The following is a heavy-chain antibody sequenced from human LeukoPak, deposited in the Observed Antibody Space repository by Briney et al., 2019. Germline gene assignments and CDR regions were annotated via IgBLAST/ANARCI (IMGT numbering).Heavy chain of an antibody. CDR2: MNRDGSEK. J-gene: IGHJ3*02. CDR1: GSIFSDYW. V-gene: IGHV3-7*01. CDR3: ARPGAGATADI. D-gene: IGHD5-12*01. Sequence: GGSLRLSCAASGSIFSDYWMTWVRQVPGKGLEWVANMNRDGSEKHYVDSVKGRFTISRDNANNLLFLQMNNLRAEDTAVYYCARPGAGATADIWGQGTMVTVSS.